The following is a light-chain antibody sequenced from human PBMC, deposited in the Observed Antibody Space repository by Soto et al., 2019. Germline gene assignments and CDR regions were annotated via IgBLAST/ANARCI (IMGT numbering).Light chain of an antibody. CDR2: EVS. Sequence: QSALAQPASVSGSPGQSITISCTGTSSDVGGYNYVSWYQQLPGKAPKLMIYEVSNRPSGVSNRFSGSKSGNTASLTISGLQAEDEADYYCSSYTSSYTYVFGTGTKVTVL. CDR1: SSDVGGYNY. CDR3: SSYTSSYTYV. V-gene: IGLV2-14*01. J-gene: IGLJ1*01.